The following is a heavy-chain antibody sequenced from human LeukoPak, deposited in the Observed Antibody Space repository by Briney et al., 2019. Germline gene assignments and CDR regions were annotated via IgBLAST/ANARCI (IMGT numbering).Heavy chain of an antibody. Sequence: ASVKVSCKASGYTFTSYDINWVRQATGQGLEWMGWMNPNSGNTGYAQKFQGRVTMTEDTSTDTAYMELSSLRSEDTAVYYCATDRELDYWGQGTLVTVSS. V-gene: IGHV1-8*01. CDR1: GYTFTSYD. CDR3: ATDRELDY. CDR2: MNPNSGNT. J-gene: IGHJ4*02.